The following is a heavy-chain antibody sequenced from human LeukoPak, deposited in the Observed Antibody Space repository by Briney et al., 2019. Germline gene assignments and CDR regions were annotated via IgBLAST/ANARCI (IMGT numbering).Heavy chain of an antibody. V-gene: IGHV3-30-3*01. CDR3: AREYSPRGWHFDC. CDR1: GFTFSSYA. CDR2: ISSDGSNK. J-gene: IGHJ4*02. D-gene: IGHD5-12*01. Sequence: PGGSLRLSCAASGFTFSSYAMHWVRQAPGKGLEWVAVISSDGSNKYYADSVKGRFTISRDNSKNTLYLQMNSLRAEDTAVYYCAREYSPRGWHFDCWGQGTLVTVSS.